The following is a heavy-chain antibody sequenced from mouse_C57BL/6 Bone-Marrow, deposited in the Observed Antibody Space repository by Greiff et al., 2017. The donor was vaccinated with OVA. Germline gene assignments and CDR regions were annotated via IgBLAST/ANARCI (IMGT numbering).Heavy chain of an antibody. Sequence: VQLKESGAELVRPGASVKLSCTASGFNIKDDYMHWVKQRPEQGLEWIGWIDPANGDTEYASKFQGKATITADTSSNTADLQLSSLTSEDTAVYYCTTYWYFDVWGTGTTVTVTA. CDR2: IDPANGDT. CDR1: GFNIKDDY. CDR3: TTYWYFDV. V-gene: IGHV14-4*01. J-gene: IGHJ1*03.